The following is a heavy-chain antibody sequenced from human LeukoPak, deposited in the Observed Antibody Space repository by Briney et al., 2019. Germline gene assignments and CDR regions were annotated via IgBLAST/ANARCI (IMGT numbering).Heavy chain of an antibody. Sequence: SETLSLTCTVSGGSISSGGYYWSWIRQPPGKGLEWIGEINHSGSTNYSPSLKSRVTIFGDTSKNQFFLKLSSVTAADTAVYYCARARYVNSFYAFDIWGQGTLVTVSS. D-gene: IGHD3-9*01. CDR2: INHSGST. CDR3: ARARYVNSFYAFDI. J-gene: IGHJ3*02. CDR1: GGSISSGGYY. V-gene: IGHV4-61*08.